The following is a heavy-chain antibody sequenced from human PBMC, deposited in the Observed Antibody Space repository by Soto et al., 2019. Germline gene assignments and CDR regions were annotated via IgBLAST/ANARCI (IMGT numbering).Heavy chain of an antibody. J-gene: IGHJ4*02. CDR2: INPSGGST. V-gene: IGHV1-46*01. Sequence: ASVKVSCKASGYTFTSYYMHWVRQAPGQGLEWMGIINPSGGSTSYAQKFQGRVTMTRDTSTSTVYMELSSLRSEDTAVYYCARGSSDIVATLKDFDYWGQGTLVTVSS. D-gene: IGHD5-12*01. CDR3: ARGSSDIVATLKDFDY. CDR1: GYTFTSYY.